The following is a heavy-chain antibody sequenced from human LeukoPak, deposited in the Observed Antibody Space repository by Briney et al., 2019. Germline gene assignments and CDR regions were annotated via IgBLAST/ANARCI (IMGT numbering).Heavy chain of an antibody. CDR3: ARRGYSSGWYVIDY. CDR1: GFTFSSYE. D-gene: IGHD6-19*01. Sequence: GGSLRLSCAASGFTFSSYEMNCVRQAPGKGLEWVSYISSSGSTIYYADSVKGRFTISRDNAKNSLYLQMNSLRAEDTAVYYCARRGYSSGWYVIDYWGQGTLVTVSS. CDR2: ISSSGSTI. J-gene: IGHJ4*02. V-gene: IGHV3-48*03.